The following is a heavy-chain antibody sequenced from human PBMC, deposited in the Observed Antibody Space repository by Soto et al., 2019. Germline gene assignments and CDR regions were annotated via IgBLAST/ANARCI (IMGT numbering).Heavy chain of an antibody. CDR1: GGSISSGDYY. V-gene: IGHV4-30-4*01. Sequence: SETLSLTCTVSGGSISSGDYYWSWIRQPPGKGLEWIGYIYYSGSTYYNPSLKSRVTISVDTSKNQFSLKLSSVTAADTAVYYCARVGYDSSGYYLTRRRIYFDYSGQGTLVTVSS. CDR3: ARVGYDSSGYYLTRRRIYFDY. D-gene: IGHD3-22*01. J-gene: IGHJ4*02. CDR2: IYYSGST.